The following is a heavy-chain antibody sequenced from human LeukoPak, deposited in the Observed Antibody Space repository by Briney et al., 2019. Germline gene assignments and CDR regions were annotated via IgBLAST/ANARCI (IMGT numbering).Heavy chain of an antibody. CDR1: GYTFNTYG. D-gene: IGHD5-24*01. V-gene: IGHV1-18*01. J-gene: IGHJ5*02. CDR3: ARRRDGYNYAGFDP. CDR2: ISAYNGHT. Sequence: ASVKVSCKASGYTFNTYGISWVRQAPGRGLEWMGWISAYNGHTVYAQNLQGRVTMTTDTSTSTAYMELRSLLYDDTAVYYCARRRDGYNYAGFDPWGQGTLVTVSS.